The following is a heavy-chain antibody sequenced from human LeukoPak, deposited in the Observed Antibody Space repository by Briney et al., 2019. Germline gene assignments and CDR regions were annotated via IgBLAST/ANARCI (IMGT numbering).Heavy chain of an antibody. V-gene: IGHV3-21*04. CDR3: ARDSTHKDLFDY. CDR2: ISPDSSYT. Sequence: GGSLRLSSAASVFTFNSYNMNWVRQAPGKGLEGVSLISPDSSYTYYAHSVKGRFTISRDNAKNSLYLQMKSLRAEERAVYYCARDSTHKDLFDYWGQGTLVTVSP. CDR1: VFTFNSYN. D-gene: IGHD3-10*02. J-gene: IGHJ4*02.